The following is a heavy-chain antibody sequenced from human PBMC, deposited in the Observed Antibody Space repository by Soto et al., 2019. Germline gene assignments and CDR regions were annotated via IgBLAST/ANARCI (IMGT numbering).Heavy chain of an antibody. J-gene: IGHJ4*02. CDR2: IRGSGGNT. V-gene: IGHV3-23*01. CDR1: GLTFSCYA. CDR3: AKTRRGDYPGDY. D-gene: IGHD4-17*01. Sequence: GSLTLSCAASGLTFSCYAMSWVRQAPGKGLEWVSAIRGSGGNTYYADSVKGRFTFSRDNSKNTLYLQMNSLRAEDTALYYCAKTRRGDYPGDYWGQGTLVTAPQ.